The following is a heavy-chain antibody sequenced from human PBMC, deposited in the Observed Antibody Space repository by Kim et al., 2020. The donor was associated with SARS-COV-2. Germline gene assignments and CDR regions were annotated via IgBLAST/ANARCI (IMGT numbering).Heavy chain of an antibody. V-gene: IGHV4-34*01. CDR1: GGSFSGYY. CDR2: INHSGST. J-gene: IGHJ4*02. CDR3: ARAPGIAVAGPFDY. D-gene: IGHD6-19*01. Sequence: SETLSLTCAVYGGSFSGYYWSWIRQPPGKGLEWIGEINHSGSTNYNPSLKSRVTISVDTSKNQFFLKLSSVTAADTAVYYCARAPGIAVAGPFDYWGQGTLVTVSS.